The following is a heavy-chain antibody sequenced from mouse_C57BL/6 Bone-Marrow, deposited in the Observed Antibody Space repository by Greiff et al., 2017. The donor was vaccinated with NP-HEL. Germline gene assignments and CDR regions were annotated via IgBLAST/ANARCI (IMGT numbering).Heavy chain of an antibody. CDR3: TRRDYYGSSYWYFDV. CDR1: GYTFTDYE. J-gene: IGHJ1*03. CDR2: IDPETGGT. Sequence: QLQQSGAELVRPGASVTLSCKASGYTFTDYEMHWVKQTPVHGLEWIGAIDPETGGTAYNQKFKGKAILTADKSSSTAYMELRSLTSEDSAVYYCTRRDYYGSSYWYFDVWGTGTTVTVSS. D-gene: IGHD1-1*01. V-gene: IGHV1-15*01.